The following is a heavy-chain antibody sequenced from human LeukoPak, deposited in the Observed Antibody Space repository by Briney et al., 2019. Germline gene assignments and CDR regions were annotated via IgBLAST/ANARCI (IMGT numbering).Heavy chain of an antibody. J-gene: IGHJ4*02. D-gene: IGHD5-18*01. CDR3: AREDSSFNY. Sequence: GGSLILSCAASGFTFSSYSMNRVRQAPGKELEWVSSISSSSSYIYYADSVKGRFTISRDNAKNSLYLQMNSLRAEDTAVYYCAREDSSFNYWGQGTLATVSS. V-gene: IGHV3-21*01. CDR2: ISSSSSYI. CDR1: GFTFSSYS.